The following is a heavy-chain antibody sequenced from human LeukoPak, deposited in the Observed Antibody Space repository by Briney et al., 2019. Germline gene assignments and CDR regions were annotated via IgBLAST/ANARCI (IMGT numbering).Heavy chain of an antibody. D-gene: IGHD2-2*02. CDR1: GFTFSSYA. V-gene: IGHV3-30-3*01. CDR3: AVGYCSSTSCYTRSAFDI. CDR2: ISYDGSNK. J-gene: IGHJ3*02. Sequence: PGRSLRLSCAASGFTFSSYAMHWVRQAPGKGLEWVAVISYDGSNKYYADSVKGRFTISRDNSKNTLYLQMNSLRAEDTAVYYCAVGYCSSTSCYTRSAFDIWGQGTMVTVSS.